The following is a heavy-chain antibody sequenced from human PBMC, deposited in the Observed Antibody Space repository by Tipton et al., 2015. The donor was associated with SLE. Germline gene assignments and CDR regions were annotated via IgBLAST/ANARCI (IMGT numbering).Heavy chain of an antibody. D-gene: IGHD4/OR15-4a*01. CDR3: AAGPDYGALGY. CDR2: ISYDGSNK. J-gene: IGHJ4*01. Sequence: QVQLVQSGGGVVQPGRSLRLSCAASGFTFSSYAMHWVRQAPGKGLEWVAVISYDGSNKYYADSVKGRFTISRDNSKNTLYLQMNSLRAEDTAVYYCAAGPDYGALGYWGLVNLVTVSS. CDR1: GFTFSSYA. V-gene: IGHV3-30*04.